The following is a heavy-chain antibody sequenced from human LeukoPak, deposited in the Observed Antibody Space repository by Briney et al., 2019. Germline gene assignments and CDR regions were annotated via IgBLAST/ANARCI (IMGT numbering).Heavy chain of an antibody. Sequence: GGSLRLSCVASGFNFRDYTMHWVRQAPGRGLEWVSSISASSHYIFYADSVKGRFTISRDNSKNTLYLQMNSLRAEDTAVYYCAKIGYKDLVGTIHFDYWGQGTLVTVPS. CDR3: AKIGYKDLVGTIHFDY. J-gene: IGHJ4*02. CDR1: GFNFRDYT. V-gene: IGHV3-21*04. CDR2: ISASSHYI. D-gene: IGHD1-26*01.